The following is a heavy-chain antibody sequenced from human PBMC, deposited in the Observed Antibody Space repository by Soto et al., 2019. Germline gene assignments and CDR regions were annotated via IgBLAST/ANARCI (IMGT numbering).Heavy chain of an antibody. J-gene: IGHJ4*02. CDR2: ISYDGSNK. CDR3: ARGNGYCSSTSCYFFLFDY. V-gene: IGHV3-30-3*01. CDR1: GFTFSSYA. D-gene: IGHD2-2*01. Sequence: GGSLRLSCAASGFTFSSYAMHWVRQAPGKGLEWVAVISYDGSNKYYADSVKGRFTISRDNSKNTLYLQMNSLRAEDTAVYYCARGNGYCSSTSCYFFLFDYWGQGTLVTVSS.